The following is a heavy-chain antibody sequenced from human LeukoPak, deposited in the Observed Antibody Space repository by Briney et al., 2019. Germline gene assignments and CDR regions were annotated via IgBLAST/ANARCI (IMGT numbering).Heavy chain of an antibody. CDR2: INPNSGGT. J-gene: IGHJ4*02. D-gene: IGHD6-13*01. CDR1: GYTFTGYY. Sequence: ASVKVSCKASGYTFTGYYMHWVRQAPGPGLEWMGWINPNSGGTNYAQKFQGRVTMTRDTSISTAYMELSRLRSDDTAVYYCARDWGAAAGVVDYWGQGTLVTVSS. V-gene: IGHV1-2*02. CDR3: ARDWGAAAGVVDY.